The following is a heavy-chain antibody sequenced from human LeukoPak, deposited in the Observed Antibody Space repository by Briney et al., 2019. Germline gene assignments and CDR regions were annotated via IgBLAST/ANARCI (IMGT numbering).Heavy chain of an antibody. CDR2: IYVSGST. V-gene: IGHV4-4*07. CDR3: AKGPRHHILTGHYKSHCFDF. Sequence: SETLSLTCTVSGGSTSSYYWSWIRQSAGKGLEWIGRIYVSGSTTYNPSLKSRVTISVDTSKNQFSLKLSSVTAADTAVYYCAKGPRHHILTGHYKSHCFDFWGQGTLVTVSS. CDR1: GGSTSSYY. J-gene: IGHJ4*02. D-gene: IGHD3-9*01.